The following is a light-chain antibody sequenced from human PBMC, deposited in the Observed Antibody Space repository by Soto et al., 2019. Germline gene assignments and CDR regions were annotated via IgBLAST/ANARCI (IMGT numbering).Light chain of an antibody. CDR2: DAS. CDR1: QSISSW. V-gene: IGKV1-33*01. CDR3: QQYENLPT. Sequence: DIQMTQSPSTLSASVGDRVTITFRASQSISSWLAWHQQKPGRAPKLLIYDASNLEAGVPSRFRGSGSGTDFTFTISRLQPEDIATYYCQQYENLPTFGQGTRLEIK. J-gene: IGKJ5*01.